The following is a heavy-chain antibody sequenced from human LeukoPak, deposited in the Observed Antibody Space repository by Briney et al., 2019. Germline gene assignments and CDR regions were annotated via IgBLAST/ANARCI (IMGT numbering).Heavy chain of an antibody. CDR2: IHYSGST. CDR3: ASKSYYYDSSGYYRDY. CDR1: GGSISSGGYY. V-gene: IGHV4-31*03. D-gene: IGHD3-22*01. Sequence: KPSQTLSLTCTVSGGSISSGGYYWPWIRQHPGKVLELIGYIHYSGSTNYNPSLKSRVTISIDTSKNQFSLKLSSVTAADTAVYYCASKSYYYDSSGYYRDYWGQGNLVTVSS. J-gene: IGHJ4*02.